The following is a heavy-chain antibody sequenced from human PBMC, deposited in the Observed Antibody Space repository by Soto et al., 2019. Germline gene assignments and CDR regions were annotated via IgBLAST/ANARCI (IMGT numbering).Heavy chain of an antibody. J-gene: IGHJ5*02. CDR3: ARAREGQQWLVLNWFDP. CDR2: IYYSGST. CDR1: GGSISSSSYY. D-gene: IGHD6-19*01. V-gene: IGHV4-39*01. Sequence: SSETLSLTCTVSGGSISSSSYYWGWIRQPPGKGLEWIGSIYYSGSTYYNPSLKSRVTIPVDTSKNQFSLKLSSVTAADTAVYYCARAREGQQWLVLNWFDPWGQGTLVTVSS.